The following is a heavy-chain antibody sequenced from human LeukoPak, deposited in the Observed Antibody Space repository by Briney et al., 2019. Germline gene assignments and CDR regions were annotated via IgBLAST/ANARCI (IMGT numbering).Heavy chain of an antibody. CDR3: AGVISGSRLAGYYYYYMDV. V-gene: IGHV3-7*01. D-gene: IGHD1-26*01. Sequence: GSLILSCAASGFTFSSYWMSWVRQAPGKGLEWVANIKQDGSEKYYVDSVKGRFTISRDNAKNSLYLQMNSLRAEDTAVYYCAGVISGSRLAGYYYYYMDVWGKGTTVTVSS. CDR2: IKQDGSEK. CDR1: GFTFSSYW. J-gene: IGHJ6*03.